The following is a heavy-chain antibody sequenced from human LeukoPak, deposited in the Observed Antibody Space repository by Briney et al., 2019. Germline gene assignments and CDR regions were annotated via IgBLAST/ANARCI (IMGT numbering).Heavy chain of an antibody. CDR2: IYYSGST. V-gene: IGHV4-59*01. Sequence: SETLSLTCTVSGGSISTYYWSWIRQPPGKGLEWIGYIYYSGSTNYNPSLRNRVTISVDTSKNQFSLKLSSVTAADTAVYCCARAFQYGDSGFDYWGQGTLVTVSS. CDR1: GGSISTYY. CDR3: ARAFQYGDSGFDY. D-gene: IGHD4-17*01. J-gene: IGHJ4*02.